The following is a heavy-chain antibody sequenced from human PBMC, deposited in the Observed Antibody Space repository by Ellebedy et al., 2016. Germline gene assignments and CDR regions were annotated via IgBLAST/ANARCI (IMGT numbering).Heavy chain of an antibody. V-gene: IGHV1-2*04. CDR2: INPNSGGT. Sequence: ASVKVSCKASGYSFTGYYMHWVRQAPGQGLEWMGWINPNSGGTKYAQNFQGWVTVTRDTSISTAYMDLSRLTSDDTAVYYCASSVYSSSYYYYYGMDVWGQGTTVTVSS. CDR3: ASSVYSSSYYYYYGMDV. CDR1: GYSFTGYY. D-gene: IGHD6-6*01. J-gene: IGHJ6*02.